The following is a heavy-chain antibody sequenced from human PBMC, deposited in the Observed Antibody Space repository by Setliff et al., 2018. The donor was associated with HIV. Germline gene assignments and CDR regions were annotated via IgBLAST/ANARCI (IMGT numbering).Heavy chain of an antibody. CDR3: ARGGYSYGYYFDH. J-gene: IGHJ4*02. V-gene: IGHV4-38-2*02. Sequence: PSETLSLTCTVSGYSISSGYYWGWIRQPPGKGLEWIGSIYYSGRTYYNPSLKRRVTISVDTSKNQFSLKLSSVTAADTAVYYCARGGYSYGYYFDHWGQGTLVTVSS. D-gene: IGHD5-18*01. CDR2: IYYSGRT. CDR1: GYSISSGYY.